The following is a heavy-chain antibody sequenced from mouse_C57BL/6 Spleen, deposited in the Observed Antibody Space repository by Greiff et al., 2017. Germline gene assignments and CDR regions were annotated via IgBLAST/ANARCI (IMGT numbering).Heavy chain of an antibody. CDR3: ARPRYYGSAFAY. CDR1: GFTFSDYG. V-gene: IGHV5-17*01. CDR2: ISSGSSTI. D-gene: IGHD1-1*01. Sequence: EVKVVESGGCLVKPGGSLKLSCAASGFTFSDYGMHWVRQAPEKGLEWVAYISSGSSTIYYADTVKGRFTISRDNAKNTLFLQMTSLRSEDTAMYYCARPRYYGSAFAYWGQGTLVTVSA. J-gene: IGHJ3*01.